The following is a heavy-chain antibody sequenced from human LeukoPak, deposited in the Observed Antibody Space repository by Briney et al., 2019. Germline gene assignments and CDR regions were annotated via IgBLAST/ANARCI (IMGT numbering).Heavy chain of an antibody. V-gene: IGHV1-69*04. CDR3: ARPLWFGTYYYYGMDV. Sequence: ASVKVSCKASGGTFSSYAISWVRQAPGQGLEWMGRIIPILGIANYAQKFQGRVTITADKSTSTAYMELSSLRSEDTAVYYCARPLWFGTYYYYGMDVWGQGTTVTVSS. J-gene: IGHJ6*02. CDR1: GGTFSSYA. D-gene: IGHD3-10*01. CDR2: IIPILGIA.